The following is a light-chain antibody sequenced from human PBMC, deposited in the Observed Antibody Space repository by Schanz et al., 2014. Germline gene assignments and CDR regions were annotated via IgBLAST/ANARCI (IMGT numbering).Light chain of an antibody. V-gene: IGLV2-14*01. Sequence: QSALTQPASVSGSPGQSITISCTGTSSDVGGYNYVSWYQQNPGKAPKFIIYDVNNRPSGVSNRFSGSKSGNTASLTISGLQAEDEADYYCGSYTSSSTRVFGGGTKLTVL. J-gene: IGLJ3*02. CDR2: DVN. CDR3: GSYTSSSTRV. CDR1: SSDVGGYNY.